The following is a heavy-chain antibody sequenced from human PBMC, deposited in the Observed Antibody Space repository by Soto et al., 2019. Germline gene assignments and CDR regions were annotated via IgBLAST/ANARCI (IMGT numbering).Heavy chain of an antibody. CDR2: IIPIFGTA. CDR3: AREFRYYESSGYPSYYYYGMDV. D-gene: IGHD3-22*01. V-gene: IGHV1-69*01. Sequence: QVQLVQSGAEVKKPGSSVKVSCKASGGTFSSYAISWVRQAPGQGLEWMGGIIPIFGTANYAQKFQGRVTITADESTSTAYMELSSLRSEDTAVYYFAREFRYYESSGYPSYYYYGMDVWGQGTTVTVSS. J-gene: IGHJ6*02. CDR1: GGTFSSYA.